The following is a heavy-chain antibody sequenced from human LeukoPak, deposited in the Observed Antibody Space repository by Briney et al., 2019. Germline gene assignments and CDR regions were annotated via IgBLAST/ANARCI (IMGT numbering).Heavy chain of an antibody. CDR3: ARDGIRVLSYYYDSSGSFDY. CDR2: INWNGGST. D-gene: IGHD3-22*01. CDR1: RFTFDDYG. V-gene: IGHV3-20*04. Sequence: PGGSLRLSCAASRFTFDDYGMSWVRQAAGKWLEWVSGINWNGGSTGYADSVKGRFNISRDNAKNSLYLQMNSLRAEDTDLYYCARDGIRVLSYYYDSSGSFDYWGQGTMVTVSS. J-gene: IGHJ4*02.